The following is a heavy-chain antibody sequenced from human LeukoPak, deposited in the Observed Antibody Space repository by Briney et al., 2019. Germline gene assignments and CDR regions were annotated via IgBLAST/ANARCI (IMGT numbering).Heavy chain of an antibody. V-gene: IGHV1-2*04. Sequence: ASVKVSCKASGYTFTSYGISWVRQAPGQGLEWMGWINPNSGGTNYAQKFQGWVTMTRDTSISTAYMELSRLRSDDTAVYYCARGIVGAEYYYYGMDVWGQGTTVTVSS. CDR1: GYTFTSYG. D-gene: IGHD1-26*01. CDR3: ARGIVGAEYYYYGMDV. J-gene: IGHJ6*02. CDR2: INPNSGGT.